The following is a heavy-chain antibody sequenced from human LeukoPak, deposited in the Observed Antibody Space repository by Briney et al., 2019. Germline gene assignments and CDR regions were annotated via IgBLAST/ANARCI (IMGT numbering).Heavy chain of an antibody. J-gene: IGHJ4*02. D-gene: IGHD6-13*01. CDR2: ISANRDST. CDR3: VKRGMAAGDYYFDY. Sequence: PGGSLRLSCSASGFTFSTYAMHWVRKAPGKGLENVSVISANRDSTYYADSVKGRFTISRDNSKNTLYLQMNSLRVADTAVYYCVKRGMAAGDYYFDYWGQGTLVTVSS. V-gene: IGHV3-64D*06. CDR1: GFTFSTYA.